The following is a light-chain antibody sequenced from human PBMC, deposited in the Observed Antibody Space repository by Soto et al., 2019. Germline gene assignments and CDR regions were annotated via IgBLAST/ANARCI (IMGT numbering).Light chain of an antibody. V-gene: IGKV3-15*01. Sequence: EIVLTQSPATLSLSPGERATLSCRASPSVSSYLAWYQQKPGQAPRLLIYGASTRATGIPARFSGSGSGTEFTLTISSLQSEDFAVYYCQQHNNWPPITFGQGTRLEIK. CDR2: GAS. J-gene: IGKJ5*01. CDR1: PSVSSY. CDR3: QQHNNWPPIT.